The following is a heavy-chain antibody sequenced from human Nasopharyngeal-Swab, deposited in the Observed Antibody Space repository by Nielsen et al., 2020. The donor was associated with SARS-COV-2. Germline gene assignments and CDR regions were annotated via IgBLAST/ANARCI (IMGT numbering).Heavy chain of an antibody. CDR3: ARDLGELPYYYYGMDV. CDR2: ISSSSSYI. CDR1: GFTFSSYG. V-gene: IGHV3-21*01. D-gene: IGHD3-16*01. J-gene: IGHJ6*02. Sequence: GESLKISCAASGFTFSSYGMNWVRQAPGKGLEWVSSISSSSSYIYYADSVKGRFTISRDNAKNSPYLQMNSLRAGDTAVYYCARDLGELPYYYYGMDVWGQGTTVTVSS.